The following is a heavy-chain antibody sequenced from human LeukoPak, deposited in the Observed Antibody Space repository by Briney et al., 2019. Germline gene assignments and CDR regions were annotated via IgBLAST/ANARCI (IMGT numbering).Heavy chain of an antibody. J-gene: IGHJ4*02. CDR1: GFTFSSYS. V-gene: IGHV3-21*01. Sequence: GGSLRLSCAASGFTFSSYSMNWVRQAPGKGLEWVSSISSSSSYIYYADSVKGRFTISRDNAKNSLYLQMNSLRAEDTAVYYCARFAFIAVAAYFDYWGQGTLVTVSS. D-gene: IGHD6-19*01. CDR2: ISSSSSYI. CDR3: ARFAFIAVAAYFDY.